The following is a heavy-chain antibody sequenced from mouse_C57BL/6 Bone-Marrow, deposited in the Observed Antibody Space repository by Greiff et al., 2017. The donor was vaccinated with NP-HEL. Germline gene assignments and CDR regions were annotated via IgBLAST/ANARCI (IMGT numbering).Heavy chain of an antibody. CDR2: IYPGSGST. V-gene: IGHV1-55*01. Sequence: QVQLQQPGAELVKPGASVKMSCKASGYTFTSYWITWVKQRPGQGLEWIGDIYPGSGSTNYNEKFKSKATLTADTSSSTAYMQLSSLTSEDSAVYYCARGYGSSYDYWGQGTTLTVSS. D-gene: IGHD1-1*01. CDR1: GYTFTSYW. J-gene: IGHJ2*01. CDR3: ARGYGSSYDY.